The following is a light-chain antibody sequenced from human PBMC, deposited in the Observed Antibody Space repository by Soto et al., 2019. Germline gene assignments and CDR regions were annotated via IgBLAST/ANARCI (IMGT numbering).Light chain of an antibody. J-gene: IGKJ1*01. CDR2: AAS. CDR3: QKYNSAPRT. CDR1: QGIIDY. Sequence: DIPMTQSPSSLAASVGDRVTITCRASQGIIDYLAWYQQKPGKAPKLLIYAASTLQSGVPSRFSGSGAGTDLTHTITSLQPEDVATYYCQKYNSAPRTFGHGTKVEI. V-gene: IGKV1-27*01.